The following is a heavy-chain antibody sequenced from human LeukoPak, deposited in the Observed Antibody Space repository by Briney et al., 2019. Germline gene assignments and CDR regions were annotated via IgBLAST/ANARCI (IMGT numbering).Heavy chain of an antibody. Sequence: SSETLSLTCTVSGGSIASYYWSWIRQPPGKGLEWIGEINHSGSTNYNPSLKSRVTISVGTSKNQFSLKLSSVTAADTAVYYCARAYYYDSSGSDYWGQGTLVTVSS. CDR1: GGSIASYY. CDR3: ARAYYYDSSGSDY. D-gene: IGHD3-22*01. CDR2: INHSGST. V-gene: IGHV4-34*01. J-gene: IGHJ4*02.